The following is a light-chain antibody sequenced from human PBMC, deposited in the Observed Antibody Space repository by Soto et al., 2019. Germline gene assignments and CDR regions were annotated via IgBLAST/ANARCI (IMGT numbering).Light chain of an antibody. CDR2: GAS. CDR3: KQHRTSPPSWT. J-gene: IGKJ1*01. Sequence: ETVLTQSPGTLSLSPGERATLFCRASQSVTSNYLAWYQQKPGQAPRLLIYGASSRATGTSDRFSGSGSGTDFPLPISRLEHEDFAVYYCKQHRTSPPSWTFGQGAKVESK. V-gene: IGKV3-20*01. CDR1: QSVTSNY.